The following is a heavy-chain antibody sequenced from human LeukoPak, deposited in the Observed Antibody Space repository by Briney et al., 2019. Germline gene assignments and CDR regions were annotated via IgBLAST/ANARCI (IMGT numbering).Heavy chain of an antibody. CDR2: IYYSMST. D-gene: IGHD2-15*01. CDR1: GGSISSYY. Sequence: SETLSLTCTVSGGSISSYYWSWIRQPPGKGLEWIGYIYYSMSTNYNPSLKSRVTISVDTSKNQFSLKLSSVTAADTAVYYCAREGNCSGGSCYWRFDYWGQGTLVTVSS. J-gene: IGHJ4*02. CDR3: AREGNCSGGSCYWRFDY. V-gene: IGHV4-59*12.